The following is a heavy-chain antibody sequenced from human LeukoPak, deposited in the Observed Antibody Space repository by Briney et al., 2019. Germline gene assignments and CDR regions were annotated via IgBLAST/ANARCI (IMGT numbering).Heavy chain of an antibody. CDR3: ARASATYYYDSSGYDFDY. Sequence: SETLSLTCTVSGGSISSGGYYWSWIRQHPGKGLEWIGYIYYSGSTNYNPSLKSRVTISVDTSKNQFSLKLSSVTAADTAVYYCARASATYYYDSSGYDFDYWGQGTLVTVPS. D-gene: IGHD3-22*01. CDR2: IYYSGST. V-gene: IGHV4-61*08. J-gene: IGHJ4*02. CDR1: GGSISSGGYY.